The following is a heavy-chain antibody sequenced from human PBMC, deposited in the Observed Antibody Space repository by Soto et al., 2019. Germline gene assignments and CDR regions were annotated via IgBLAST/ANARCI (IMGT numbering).Heavy chain of an antibody. Sequence: QVQLVQSGAEVKKPGASVKVSCKASGYTFTGYYMHWVRQAPGQGLEWMGWINPTSGGTNYAQKLQGRVTMTRDTSISTAYMELSRLRSDDTAVYYCASHGPIVLMVYATDYGMDVWGQGTTVTVSS. D-gene: IGHD2-8*01. CDR2: INPTSGGT. J-gene: IGHJ6*02. CDR3: ASHGPIVLMVYATDYGMDV. V-gene: IGHV1-2*02. CDR1: GYTFTGYY.